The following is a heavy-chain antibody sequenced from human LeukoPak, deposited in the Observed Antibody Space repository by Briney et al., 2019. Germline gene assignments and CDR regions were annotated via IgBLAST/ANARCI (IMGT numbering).Heavy chain of an antibody. V-gene: IGHV4-30-4*08. CDR3: AREGHEYYYDSVGSKAFDI. J-gene: IGHJ3*02. Sequence: SQTLSLTCTVSGGSISSGDYYWSWIRQPPGKGLEWIGYIYYSGSTYYNPSLKSRVTISVDTSKNQFSLKLSSVTAADTAVYYCAREGHEYYYDSVGSKAFDIWGQGTMVTVSS. D-gene: IGHD3-22*01. CDR1: GGSISSGDYY. CDR2: IYYSGST.